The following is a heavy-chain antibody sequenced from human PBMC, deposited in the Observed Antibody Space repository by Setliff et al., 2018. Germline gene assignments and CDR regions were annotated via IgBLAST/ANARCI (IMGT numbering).Heavy chain of an antibody. CDR1: GGSISSYY. D-gene: IGHD3-3*01. V-gene: IGHV4-4*07. Sequence: PSETLSLTCTVSGGSISSYYWSWIRQPAGKGLEWIGHIYIGGSANYNPSLKSRVTMSIDTSKNQFSLKLNSVTAADMAVYYCARLGPTYYNFWSGYYRYCGQGTLVTVSS. CDR3: ARLGPTYYNFWSGYYRY. J-gene: IGHJ4*02. CDR2: IYIGGSA.